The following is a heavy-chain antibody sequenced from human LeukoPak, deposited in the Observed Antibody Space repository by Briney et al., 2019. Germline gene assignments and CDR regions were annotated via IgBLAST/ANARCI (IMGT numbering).Heavy chain of an antibody. J-gene: IGHJ6*03. CDR2: IYTSGST. CDR3: ARDKDFWSGYRGDYYYYYMDV. V-gene: IGHV4-39*07. Sequence: SETLSLTCTVSGGSISSSSYYWGWIRQPPGKGLEWIGRIYTSGSTNYNPSLKSRVTISVDTSKNQFSLKLSSVTAADTAVYYCARDKDFWSGYRGDYYYYYMDVWGKGTTVTVSS. CDR1: GGSISSSSYY. D-gene: IGHD3-3*01.